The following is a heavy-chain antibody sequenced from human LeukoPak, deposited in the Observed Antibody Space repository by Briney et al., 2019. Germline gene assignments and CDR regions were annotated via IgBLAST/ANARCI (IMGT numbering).Heavy chain of an antibody. Sequence: GGSLRLSCAASGFTFSSYGMHWVRQAPGKGLEWVAVIWYDGSNKYYADSVKGRFTISRDNSKNTLYLQMNSLRAEDTAVYYCAREDTMVRGVNIGRALGYWGQGTLVTVSS. J-gene: IGHJ4*02. CDR3: AREDTMVRGVNIGRALGY. CDR1: GFTFSSYG. V-gene: IGHV3-33*01. D-gene: IGHD3-10*01. CDR2: IWYDGSNK.